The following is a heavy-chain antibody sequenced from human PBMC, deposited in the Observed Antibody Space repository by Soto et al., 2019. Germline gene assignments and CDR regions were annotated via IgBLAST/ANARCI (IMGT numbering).Heavy chain of an antibody. J-gene: IGHJ4*02. CDR2: INHSGST. D-gene: IGHD3-22*01. CDR1: GGSFSGYY. CDR3: ARGSHDSSGYPVAYFDY. V-gene: IGHV4-34*01. Sequence: GPGLGNTSETLSLTCAVYGGSFSGYYWSWIRQPPGKGLEWIGEINHSGSTNYNPSLKSRVTISVDTSKNQFSLKLSSVTAADTAVYYCARGSHDSSGYPVAYFDYWGQGTLVTVS.